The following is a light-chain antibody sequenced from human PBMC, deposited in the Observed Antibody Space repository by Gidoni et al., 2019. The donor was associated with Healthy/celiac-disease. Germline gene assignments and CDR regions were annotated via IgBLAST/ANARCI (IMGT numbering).Light chain of an antibody. J-gene: IGKJ1*01. Sequence: DIQMTQSPSSLSASVGDRVTITCRASQSISSYLNWYQQKPGKAAKLLIYAASSLQSGVPSRFSSSRACTDFTLTISSLQPEDFATYYCQQCYSTHPPWTFGQGTKVEIK. CDR3: QQCYSTHPPWT. V-gene: IGKV1-39*01. CDR1: QSISSY. CDR2: AAS.